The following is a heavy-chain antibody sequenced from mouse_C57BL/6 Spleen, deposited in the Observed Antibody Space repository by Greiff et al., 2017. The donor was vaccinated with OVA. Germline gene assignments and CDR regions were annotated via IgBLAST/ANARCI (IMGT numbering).Heavy chain of an antibody. CDR1: GFTFSSYG. Sequence: DVHLVESGGDLVKPGGSLKLSCAASGFTFSSYGMSWVRQTPDKRLEWVATISSGGSYTYYPDKVKGRFTISRDNAKNTLYLQMSSLKSEDTAVYYCARRGDSSGPAWFAYWGQGTLVTVSA. V-gene: IGHV5-6*01. CDR3: ARRGDSSGPAWFAY. CDR2: ISSGGSYT. D-gene: IGHD3-3*01. J-gene: IGHJ3*01.